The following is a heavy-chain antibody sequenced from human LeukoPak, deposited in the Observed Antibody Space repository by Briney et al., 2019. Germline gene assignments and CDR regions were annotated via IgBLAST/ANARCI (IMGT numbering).Heavy chain of an antibody. CDR3: ARDLLDSSGHYFPDY. D-gene: IGHD3-22*01. J-gene: IGHJ4*02. V-gene: IGHV3-74*01. CDR2: INNDGNLKTDGRDT. Sequence: GGSLRLSCAASGFTLSNYWMIHWVRQVPGKGLQWVSRINNDGNLKTDGRDTGYADSVKGRFSISRDNAKNSLYLQMNSLRAGDTAVYYCARDLLDSSGHYFPDYWGQGTLVTVSS. CDR1: GFTLSNYW.